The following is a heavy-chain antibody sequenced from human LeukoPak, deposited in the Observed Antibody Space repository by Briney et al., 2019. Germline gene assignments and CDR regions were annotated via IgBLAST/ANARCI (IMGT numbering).Heavy chain of an antibody. J-gene: IGHJ4*02. Sequence: GGSLRLSCTASGFTFSDYWMTWVRQAPGKGPKWVANIKEDGSQRYYVDSVRGRFTISRDNAKNSLFLQMNGLRAEDTAVYYCARRGGSSSRRSPIDYWGQGTLVPVSS. CDR3: ARRGGSSSRRSPIDY. CDR2: IKEDGSQR. D-gene: IGHD6-6*01. CDR1: GFTFSDYW. V-gene: IGHV3-7*01.